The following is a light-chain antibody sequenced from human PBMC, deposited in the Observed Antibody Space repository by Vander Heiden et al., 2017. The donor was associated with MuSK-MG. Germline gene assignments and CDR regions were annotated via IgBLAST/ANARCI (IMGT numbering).Light chain of an antibody. CDR3: LRRCNSALFT. CDR2: DAS. Sequence: EIVLTQSAATLSLSPGERATLSCRASQSVSSYLAWYQQKPGQAPRLLIYDASNRATGHTVRFTDSPYGKGLTLTIRCRKPEDFAVYYCLRRCNSALFTFSAGTRVDLK. CDR1: QSVSSY. V-gene: IGKV3-11*01. J-gene: IGKJ3*01.